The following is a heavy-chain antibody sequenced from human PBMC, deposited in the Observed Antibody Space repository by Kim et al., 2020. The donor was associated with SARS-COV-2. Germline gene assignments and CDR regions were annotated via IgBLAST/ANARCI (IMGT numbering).Heavy chain of an antibody. CDR2: IKQDGSEK. CDR1: GFTFSSYW. D-gene: IGHD3-3*01. J-gene: IGHJ4*02. V-gene: IGHV3-7*01. Sequence: GSLRLSCAASGFTFSSYWMSWVRQAPGKGLEWVANIKQDGSEKYYVDSVKGRFTISRDNAKNSLYLQMNSLRAEDTAVYYCARDGYYETDSFDYWGQGTLVTVSS. CDR3: ARDGYYETDSFDY.